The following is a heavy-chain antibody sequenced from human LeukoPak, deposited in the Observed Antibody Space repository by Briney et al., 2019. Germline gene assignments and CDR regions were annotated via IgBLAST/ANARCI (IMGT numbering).Heavy chain of an antibody. Sequence: ASVKVSCKASGYTFTTYGISWVRQAPGQGLEWMGWIYTYNGNANYAQKFQGRVTLTSDTSTTTAYMELKSLTSDDTAVYYCERDSSPVAGMGRFWGQGTLVTVSS. D-gene: IGHD6-19*01. J-gene: IGHJ4*02. V-gene: IGHV1-18*01. CDR2: IYTYNGNA. CDR1: GYTFTTYG. CDR3: ERDSSPVAGMGRF.